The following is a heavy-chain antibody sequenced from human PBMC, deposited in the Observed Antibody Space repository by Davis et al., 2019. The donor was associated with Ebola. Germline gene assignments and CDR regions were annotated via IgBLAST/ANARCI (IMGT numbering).Heavy chain of an antibody. J-gene: IGHJ4*02. CDR1: GFSFRTYE. D-gene: IGHD2-2*01. CDR3: VRPAFGSHYFDY. Sequence: PGGSLRLSCAASGFSFRTYEMHWVRQVTGKTLEWVSAIGTACHTYYPASVKGRFTISRENARNSLYLQMNSLRTEDTAVYYCVRPAFGSHYFDYWGQGILVTVSS. CDR2: IGTACHT. V-gene: IGHV3-13*01.